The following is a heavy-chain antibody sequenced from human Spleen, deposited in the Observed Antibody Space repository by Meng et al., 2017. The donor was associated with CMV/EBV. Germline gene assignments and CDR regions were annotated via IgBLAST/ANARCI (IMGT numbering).Heavy chain of an antibody. J-gene: IGHJ4*02. V-gene: IGHV5-51*01. D-gene: IGHD2-15*01. Sequence: GESLKISCKASGYSFTSYWIGWVRQMPGKGLEWMGIIYPGDSDTRYSPSLQGQVTISADKSINTAYLQRSSLKTSDTAIYYCARSLVGSGGYDFWGQGTLVTVSS. CDR2: IYPGDSDT. CDR1: GYSFTSYW. CDR3: ARSLVGSGGYDF.